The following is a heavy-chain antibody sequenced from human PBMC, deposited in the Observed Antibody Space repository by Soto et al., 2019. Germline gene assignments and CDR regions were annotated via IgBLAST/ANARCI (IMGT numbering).Heavy chain of an antibody. CDR1: GYTFTGYY. CDR3: ARDYDFWSGYFMALPDY. V-gene: IGHV1-2*02. D-gene: IGHD3-3*01. Sequence: ASVKVSCKASGYTFTGYYMHWVRQAPGQGLEWMGWINPNSGGTNYAQKFQGRVTMTRDTSTSTAYMELSRLRSDDTAVYYCARDYDFWSGYFMALPDYWGQGTLVTVSS. CDR2: INPNSGGT. J-gene: IGHJ4*02.